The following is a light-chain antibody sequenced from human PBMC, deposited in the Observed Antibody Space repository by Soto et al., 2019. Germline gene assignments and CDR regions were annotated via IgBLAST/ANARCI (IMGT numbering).Light chain of an antibody. CDR2: EVS. J-gene: IGLJ2*01. V-gene: IGLV2-14*01. Sequence: QSVLTQPASVSGSPGQSITISCTGTSSDVGGYNYVSWYQQHPGKAPKLMIYEVSNRPSGVSNRFSGSKSGNTASLTISGLQAEDEADYYCSSYTSSSNHVVFGGGTQLTVL. CDR3: SSYTSSSNHVV. CDR1: SSDVGGYNY.